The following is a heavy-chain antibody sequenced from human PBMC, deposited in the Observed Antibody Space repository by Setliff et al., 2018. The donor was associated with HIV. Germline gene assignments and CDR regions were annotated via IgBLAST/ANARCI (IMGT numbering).Heavy chain of an antibody. V-gene: IGHV4-39*01. CDR1: GVSINRTDHY. J-gene: IGHJ5*02. CDR3: ARVPVPGANWFDP. CDR2: VSQSGST. Sequence: SETLSLTCSVSGVSINRTDHYWGWIRQSPGKSLEWIGSVSQSGSTYYNPSLRSRITISVDRSKNLFSLKLISVTAADQGVYYCARVPVPGANWFDPWGLGTLVTV.